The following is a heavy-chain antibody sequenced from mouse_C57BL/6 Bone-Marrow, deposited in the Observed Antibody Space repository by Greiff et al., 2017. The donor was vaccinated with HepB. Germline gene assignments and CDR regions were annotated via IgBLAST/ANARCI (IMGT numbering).Heavy chain of an antibody. V-gene: IGHV5-15*01. CDR3: GRKGDYYGSSYWYFDV. D-gene: IGHD1-1*01. CDR1: GFTFSDYG. J-gene: IGHJ1*03. Sequence: EVQLQESGGGLVQPGGSLKLSCAASGFTFSDYGMAWVRQAPRKGPEWVAFISNLAYSIYYADTVTGRFTISRENAKNTLYLEMSSLRSEDTAMYYCGRKGDYYGSSYWYFDVWGTGTTVTVSS. CDR2: ISNLAYSI.